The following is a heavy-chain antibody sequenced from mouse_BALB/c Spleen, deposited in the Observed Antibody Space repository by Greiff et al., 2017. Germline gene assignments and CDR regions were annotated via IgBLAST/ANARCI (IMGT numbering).Heavy chain of an antibody. J-gene: IGHJ2*01. D-gene: IGHD1-1*01. CDR1: GYSITSDYA. CDR2: ISYSGST. CDR3: ARMDYYGSSHFDY. V-gene: IGHV3-2*02. Sequence: EVQLQESGPGLVKPSQSLSLTCTVTGYSITSDYAWNWIRQFPGNKLEWMGYISYSGSTSYNPSLKSRISITRDTSKNQFFLQLNSVTTEDTATYYCARMDYYGSSHFDYWGQGTTLTVSS.